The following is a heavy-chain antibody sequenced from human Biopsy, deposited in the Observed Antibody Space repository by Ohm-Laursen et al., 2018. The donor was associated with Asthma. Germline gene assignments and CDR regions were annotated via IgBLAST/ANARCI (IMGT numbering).Heavy chain of an antibody. CDR2: ISFDGSNK. J-gene: IGHJ4*02. CDR3: AKDVFPGWELRRGPDY. D-gene: IGHD1-26*01. Sequence: SLRLSCAASGFSFSNYGMHWVRQAPGKGLDWVAVISFDGSNKNYTDSVRGRFTISRDNSRNTLHLQMNSLRAEDTAVYYCAKDVFPGWELRRGPDYWGQGTLVTVSA. V-gene: IGHV3-30*18. CDR1: GFSFSNYG.